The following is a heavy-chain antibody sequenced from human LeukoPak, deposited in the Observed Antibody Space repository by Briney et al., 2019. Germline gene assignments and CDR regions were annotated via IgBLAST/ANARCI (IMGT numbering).Heavy chain of an antibody. CDR1: GFTFSNYE. D-gene: IGHD4-23*01. CDR3: ARARDDYGGVFDY. CDR2: ISGSGSTI. J-gene: IGHJ4*02. Sequence: PGGSLRLSCAASGFTFSNYEINWVRQAPGKGLEWVSYISGSGSTIHYADSVKGRFTVSRDNAKNSLYLQMNSLRAEDTAVYYCARARDDYGGVFDYWGQGTLVTVSS. V-gene: IGHV3-48*03.